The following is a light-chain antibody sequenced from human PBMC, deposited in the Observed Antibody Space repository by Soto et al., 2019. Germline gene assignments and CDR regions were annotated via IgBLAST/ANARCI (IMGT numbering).Light chain of an antibody. CDR1: HSIATG. Sequence: DIQMTQSPSTLSASVGDRVTFTCRASHSIATGLAWYQQKAGKAPKLLIYKASSLESGVASRFSGSGSGTEFTLPLSSRQPDDFATYYCQQYNHYPWTFGQGTKVEIK. J-gene: IGKJ1*01. V-gene: IGKV1-5*03. CDR2: KAS. CDR3: QQYNHYPWT.